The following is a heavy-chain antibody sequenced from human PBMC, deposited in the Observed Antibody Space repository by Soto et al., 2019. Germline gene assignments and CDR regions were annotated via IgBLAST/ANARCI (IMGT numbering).Heavy chain of an antibody. Sequence: QVQLQESGPGLVKPSETLSLTCTVSGGSISSYYWSWIRQPPGKGLEWIGYIYYSGSTNYNPSLKCRFPIAVDTSKNQFSLKLRSVTAADTAVSYCARHHDSWGQGTLVTVSS. CDR3: ARHHDS. CDR2: IYYSGST. CDR1: GGSISSYY. V-gene: IGHV4-59*08. J-gene: IGHJ4*02.